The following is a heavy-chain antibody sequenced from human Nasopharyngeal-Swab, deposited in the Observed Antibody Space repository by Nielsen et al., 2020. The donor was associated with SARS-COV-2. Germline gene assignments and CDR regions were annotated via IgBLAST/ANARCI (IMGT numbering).Heavy chain of an antibody. D-gene: IGHD6-19*01. CDR1: GYSLTALS. V-gene: IGHV1-24*01. J-gene: IGHJ4*02. Sequence: ASVKVSCKVFGYSLTALSIHWVRQAPGKGLEWMGGFDPEDGDTVYAQKFQGRVTMTEDTSTDTAYMELSSLKSDDTAVYYCGTDFGSPPGAVADYWGQGTLVTVSS. CDR2: FDPEDGDT. CDR3: GTDFGSPPGAVADY.